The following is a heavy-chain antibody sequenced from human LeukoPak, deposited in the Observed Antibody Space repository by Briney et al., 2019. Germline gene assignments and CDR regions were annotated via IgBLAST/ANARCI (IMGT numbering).Heavy chain of an antibody. D-gene: IGHD6-19*01. CDR1: GGSITSYY. Sequence: SETLSLTCTVSGGSITSYYWSWIRQPPGKGLEWIGYIYSSGSTTYNPSLKSRVTISVDTSKNQFSLKLTSVTAADTAVYYCARRTVAENYFDYWGQGTLVTGSS. J-gene: IGHJ4*02. CDR3: ARRTVAENYFDY. CDR2: IYSSGST. V-gene: IGHV4-59*08.